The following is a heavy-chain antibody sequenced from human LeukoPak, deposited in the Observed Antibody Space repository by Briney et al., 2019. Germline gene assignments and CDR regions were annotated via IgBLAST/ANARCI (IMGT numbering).Heavy chain of an antibody. D-gene: IGHD6-25*01. CDR2: ISGSGGST. CDR3: ARDCGGYGRRDCY. Sequence: PGGSLRLSCAASGFTFSSYAMSWVRQAPGKGLEWVSAISGSGGSTYYADSVKGRFTISRDNAKNSLYLQMNSLRAEDTAIYYCARDCGGYGRRDCYWGQGTLVTVSS. CDR1: GFTFSSYA. V-gene: IGHV3-23*01. J-gene: IGHJ4*02.